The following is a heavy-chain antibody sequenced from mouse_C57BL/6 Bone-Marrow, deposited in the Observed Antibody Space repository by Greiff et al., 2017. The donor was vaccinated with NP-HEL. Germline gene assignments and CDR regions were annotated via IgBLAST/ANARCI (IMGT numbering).Heavy chain of an antibody. CDR2: IYPGSGST. CDR3: ARTTMSTTRRVRYAMDY. Sequence: VQLQQSGAELVKPGASVKMSCKASGYTFTSYWITWVKQRPGQGLEWIGDIYPGSGSTNYNEKFKSKATLTVDTSSSPAYMQLSSLTSEDSAVYYCARTTMSTTRRVRYAMDYWGQGTSVTVSS. V-gene: IGHV1-55*01. CDR1: GYTFTSYW. J-gene: IGHJ4*01. D-gene: IGHD2-4*01.